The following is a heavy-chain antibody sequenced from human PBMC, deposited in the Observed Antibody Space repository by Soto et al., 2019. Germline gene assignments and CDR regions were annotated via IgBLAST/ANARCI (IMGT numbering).Heavy chain of an antibody. CDR2: ISKSGTTT. V-gene: IGHV3-48*02. Sequence: GGSLRLSCAASGFTFSSDAMSWVRQAPGKGLEWVSAISKSGTTTYYADSVKGRFTISRDNAKNSLYLQMNSLRDEDMAVYYCARDGYCVSSSCSFLPDFWGQGTTVTVSS. D-gene: IGHD2-2*03. CDR1: GFTFSSDA. J-gene: IGHJ6*02. CDR3: ARDGYCVSSSCSFLPDF.